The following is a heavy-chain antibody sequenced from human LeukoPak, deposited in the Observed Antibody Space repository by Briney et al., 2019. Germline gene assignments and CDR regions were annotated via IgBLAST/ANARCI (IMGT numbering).Heavy chain of an antibody. CDR1: GFTFDDYA. Sequence: KAGGSLRLSCAASGFTFDDYAMHWVRQAPGKGLEWVSLIREDGRTTYYVDSVKGRFAISRDNSKKSLYLQINSLRTEDTALYYCALSREYHPLDGMDVWGQGTSVTVSS. D-gene: IGHD2-2*01. CDR2: IREDGRTT. V-gene: IGHV3-43*02. J-gene: IGHJ6*02. CDR3: ALSREYHPLDGMDV.